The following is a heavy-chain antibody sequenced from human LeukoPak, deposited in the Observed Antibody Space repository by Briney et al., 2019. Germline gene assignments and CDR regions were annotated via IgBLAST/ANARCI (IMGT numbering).Heavy chain of an antibody. CDR3: TTGVVITFGGVIVKTFDY. D-gene: IGHD3-16*02. CDR1: GLTFSNAW. J-gene: IGHJ4*02. V-gene: IGHV3-15*01. CDR2: IKSKSDGGTT. Sequence: GGSLRLSCAASGLTFSNAWMSWVRQAPGKGLEWVGRIKSKSDGGTTDYAAPVKGRFTFSRDDSKNTLYLQMNSLKTEDTAVYYCTTGVVITFGGVIVKTFDYWGQGTLVTVSS.